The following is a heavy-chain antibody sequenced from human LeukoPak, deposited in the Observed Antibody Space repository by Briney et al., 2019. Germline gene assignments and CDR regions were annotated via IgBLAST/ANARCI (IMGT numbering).Heavy chain of an antibody. CDR1: DYSISSGYY. V-gene: IGHV4-38-2*02. Sequence: SETLSLSCTVSDYSISSGYYWGWLRQPPGKGLEWIGNIYHSGTTYYNPSLKSRVTISVDTSKNQFSLKLNSVTAADTAVYFCARASMVTTGVVEYWGQGTLVTVSS. CDR3: ARASMVTTGVVEY. D-gene: IGHD4-23*01. CDR2: IYHSGTT. J-gene: IGHJ4*02.